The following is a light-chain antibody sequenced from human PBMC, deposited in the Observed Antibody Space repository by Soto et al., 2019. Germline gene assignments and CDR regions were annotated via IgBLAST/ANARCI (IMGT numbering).Light chain of an antibody. J-gene: IGKJ1*01. Sequence: DIQMTQSPSSLSASVGDRVTITCRASQDIRNYLAWHQQKPGKVPKLLIYAASTLQSGLPSRFSGSGSGTDFTLTISSLQPEDFATYYCQKYDTTPAWEFGQGTKVEIK. V-gene: IGKV1-27*01. CDR1: QDIRNY. CDR2: AAS. CDR3: QKYDTTPAWE.